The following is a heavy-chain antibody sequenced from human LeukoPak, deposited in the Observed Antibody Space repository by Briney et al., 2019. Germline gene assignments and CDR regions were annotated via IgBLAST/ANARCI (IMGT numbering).Heavy chain of an antibody. V-gene: IGHV3-21*01. CDR2: ISSSTGYI. Sequence: GGSLRLSCAASGFTFSYSSMNWVRQAPGKGLEWVSSISSSTGYIYYADSVKGRFTISRDNAKNSLYLQMNSLRAEDTAVYYCARGNTAMVRSYFDYWGLGNLVTVSS. D-gene: IGHD5-18*01. CDR1: GFTFSYSS. J-gene: IGHJ4*02. CDR3: ARGNTAMVRSYFDY.